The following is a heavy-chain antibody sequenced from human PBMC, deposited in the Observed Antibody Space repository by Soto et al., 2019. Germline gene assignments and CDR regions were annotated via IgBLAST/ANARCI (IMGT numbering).Heavy chain of an antibody. Sequence: QVQLVQSGAEVKKPGASVKVSCKVSGHTLSELSIYWVRQAPGKGLEWMGGFDPEVGKRIYTQKVQGRVTMSEDKSTDTAYLELRSLRFEDTAIYYCTTDSRGGAYGSVDVWGQGTNVTVSS. J-gene: IGHJ6*02. CDR3: TTDSRGGAYGSVDV. V-gene: IGHV1-24*01. CDR1: GHTLSELS. D-gene: IGHD4-17*01. CDR2: FDPEVGKR.